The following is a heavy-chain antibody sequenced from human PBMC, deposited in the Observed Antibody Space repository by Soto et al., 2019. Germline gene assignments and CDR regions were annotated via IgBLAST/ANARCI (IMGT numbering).Heavy chain of an antibody. D-gene: IGHD1-26*01. Sequence: QVQLQESGPGMVKPSVTLSLTCSVSNGSISGFYWTWIRQPPGKILEWIGYSHSSGRTDYNPSLTSRATMSVDTSKNQFSLTLKSITAADTAVYYCVRVGVGIGNHFDSWGRGTLVTVSS. V-gene: IGHV4-59*12. CDR3: VRVGVGIGNHFDS. CDR1: NGSISGFY. J-gene: IGHJ4*02. CDR2: SHSSGRT.